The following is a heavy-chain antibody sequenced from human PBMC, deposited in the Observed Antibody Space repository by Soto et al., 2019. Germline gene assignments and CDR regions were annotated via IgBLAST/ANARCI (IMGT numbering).Heavy chain of an antibody. Sequence: QIQLVQSGAEVKKPGASVMVSCKASGYTFTDYGLTWVRQAPGQGLEWMGWITSYNDNTNYAHKLQGRVTMTTDTSTTTTYMVLRSLRSDDTAVYYCARCSRYDFWSDSTSPSYYLDYWGQGTLVTVSS. D-gene: IGHD3-3*01. CDR2: ITSYNDNT. CDR1: GYTFTDYG. CDR3: ARCSRYDFWSDSTSPSYYLDY. J-gene: IGHJ4*02. V-gene: IGHV1-18*01.